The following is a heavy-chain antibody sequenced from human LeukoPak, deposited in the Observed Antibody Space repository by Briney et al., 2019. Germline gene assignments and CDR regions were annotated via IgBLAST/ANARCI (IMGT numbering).Heavy chain of an antibody. J-gene: IGHJ3*02. Sequence: ASVKVSCKVSGYTLTELSMHWVRQAPGKGLEWMGGFDPEDGETIYAQKFQGRVTMTKDTSTDTAYMELSSLRSEDTAVYYCATGRYCTNGVCYKDAFDIWGQGTMVTVSS. D-gene: IGHD2-8*01. CDR2: FDPEDGET. CDR3: ATGRYCTNGVCYKDAFDI. CDR1: GYTLTELS. V-gene: IGHV1-24*01.